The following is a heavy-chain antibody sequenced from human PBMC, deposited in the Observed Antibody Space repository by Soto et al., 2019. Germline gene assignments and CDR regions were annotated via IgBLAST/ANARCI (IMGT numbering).Heavy chain of an antibody. V-gene: IGHV3-30-3*01. J-gene: IGHJ6*02. D-gene: IGHD3-22*01. CDR3: ARDYYDSSVYYPSYYYYGMDV. Sequence: RLSCAVSGFTFSSYAIHWVRQAPGKGLEWVAVISYDGVNRHYADSVKGRFTISRDNSKNTLYLQMNSLRAEDTAVYYCARDYYDSSVYYPSYYYYGMDVWGQGTTVTVSS. CDR1: GFTFSSYA. CDR2: ISYDGVNR.